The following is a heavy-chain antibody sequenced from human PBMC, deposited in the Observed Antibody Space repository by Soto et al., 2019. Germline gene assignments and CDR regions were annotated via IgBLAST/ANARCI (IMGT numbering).Heavy chain of an antibody. CDR3: ARARTNYYNTSDYDF. CDR2: INPNSGDT. J-gene: IGHJ4*02. CDR1: GYTFIGYY. V-gene: IGHV1-2*02. D-gene: IGHD3-22*01. Sequence: GASVKVFCKASGYTFIGYYMHWVRQAPGQGLEWMGWINPNSGDTNYAQKFQGRVTMTRDTSISTAYTELSRLRFDDTAVYYCARARTNYYNTSDYDFWGQGTLVTVSS.